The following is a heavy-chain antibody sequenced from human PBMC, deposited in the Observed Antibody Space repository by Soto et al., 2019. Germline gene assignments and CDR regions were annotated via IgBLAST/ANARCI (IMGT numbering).Heavy chain of an antibody. CDR1: GGSINSSSYF. CDR3: ARHYSSGSRNWFDP. Sequence: QLQLQESGPGLVKPSETLSLTCSVSGGSINSSSYFWGWVRQPPGKGLEWIGSIYYSGSTYYNPFLRSGVTISVDTSKNQFSRKLSSVTAADTAVFYCARHYSSGSRNWFDPWGQGTLVTVSS. D-gene: IGHD6-19*01. V-gene: IGHV4-39*01. J-gene: IGHJ5*02. CDR2: IYYSGST.